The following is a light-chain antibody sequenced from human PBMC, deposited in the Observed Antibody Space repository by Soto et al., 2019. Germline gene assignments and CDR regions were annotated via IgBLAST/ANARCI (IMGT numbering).Light chain of an antibody. V-gene: IGKV1-5*01. CDR1: QTISSW. Sequence: DIQMTQSPSTLSGSVVDRVTITCRASQTISSWLAWYQQKPGKAPKSLIYDASSLESGVPSRLSGSGSGTEFTLTISNLQPDDSATYYCQHYKAFSPWTFGQGTKVDIK. CDR3: QHYKAFSPWT. CDR2: DAS. J-gene: IGKJ1*01.